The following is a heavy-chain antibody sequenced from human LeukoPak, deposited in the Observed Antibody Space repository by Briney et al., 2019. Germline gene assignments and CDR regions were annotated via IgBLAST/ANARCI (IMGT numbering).Heavy chain of an antibody. CDR3: ARDRQSIVVGNWFDP. Sequence: SQTLSLTCTVSGGSISSGDYYWSWIRQPRGKGLEWIGYIYYSGSTYYNPSLKSRVTISVDTSKNQFSLKLSSVTAADTAVYYCARDRQSIVVGNWFDPWGQGTLVTVSS. D-gene: IGHD2-15*01. CDR2: IYYSGST. CDR1: GGSISSGDYY. J-gene: IGHJ5*02. V-gene: IGHV4-30-4*08.